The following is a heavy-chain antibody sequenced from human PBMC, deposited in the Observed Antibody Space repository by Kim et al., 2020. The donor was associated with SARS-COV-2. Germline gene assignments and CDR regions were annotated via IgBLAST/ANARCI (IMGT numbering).Heavy chain of an antibody. CDR3: TKSPAP. CDR1: GFRFSNYW. Sequence: GGSLRLSCVASGFRFSNYWMGWARQAPGKGLEWVANIKEDGSEKNYVDSVKGRFTVSRDNAKNSVYLEMNSLRVEDTAVYYCTKSPAPWGQGTMVIVS. CDR2: IKEDGSEK. V-gene: IGHV3-7*05. J-gene: IGHJ3*01.